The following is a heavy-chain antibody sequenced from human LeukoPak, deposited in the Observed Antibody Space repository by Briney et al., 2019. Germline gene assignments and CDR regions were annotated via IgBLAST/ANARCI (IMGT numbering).Heavy chain of an antibody. V-gene: IGHV3-64*01. Sequence: GGSLRLSCAASGFTFSSYAMHWVRQAPGKGLEYVSGVSSYGHNTYYAKSVKGRFTISRDNSKNTLYLQMNSLRAEDTAVYYCAKSAVAVTGMVDYWGQGTLVTVSS. CDR2: VSSYGHNT. CDR3: AKSAVAVTGMVDY. J-gene: IGHJ4*02. CDR1: GFTFSSYA. D-gene: IGHD6-19*01.